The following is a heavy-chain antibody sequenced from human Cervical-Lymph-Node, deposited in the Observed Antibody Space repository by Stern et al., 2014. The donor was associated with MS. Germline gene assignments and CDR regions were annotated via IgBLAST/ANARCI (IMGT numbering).Heavy chain of an antibody. CDR2: IIPILGTA. CDR1: GGAINSFD. V-gene: IGHV1-69*01. D-gene: IGHD6-13*01. Sequence: QMQLVQSGAEVKKPGSSVKVSCKASGGAINSFDISWVRQAPGQGPEWLGDIIPILGTANFAQKFQGRVSCTADDSTNTAYMELSSLRSDDTAVYYCARHQAGIAGNWGQGTLVIVSS. CDR3: ARHQAGIAGN. J-gene: IGHJ4*02.